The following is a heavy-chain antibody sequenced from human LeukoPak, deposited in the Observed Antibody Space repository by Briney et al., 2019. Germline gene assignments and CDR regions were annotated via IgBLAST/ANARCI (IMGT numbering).Heavy chain of an antibody. V-gene: IGHV3-74*01. D-gene: IGHD3-22*01. CDR3: ARSGWPYYFDY. J-gene: IGHJ4*02. Sequence: GGSLRLSCAASGFAFRNYWMHWVRHAPGKGLVWVSRLHSNGASTIYADSVRGRFTVSRDTAMNTLYLQMNTLTAEDTAVYYCARSGWPYYFDYWGQGTLVTVSS. CDR2: LHSNGAST. CDR1: GFAFRNYW.